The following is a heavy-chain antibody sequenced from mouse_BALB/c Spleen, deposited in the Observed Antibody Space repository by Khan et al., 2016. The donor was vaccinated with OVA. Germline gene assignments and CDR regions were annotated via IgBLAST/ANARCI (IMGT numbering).Heavy chain of an antibody. J-gene: IGHJ3*01. CDR2: IWSGGST. CDR3: ARNYDYDEGLAY. CDR1: GFSLTSYG. V-gene: IGHV2-2*02. Sequence: QVRLQQSGPGLVQPSQSLSITCTVSGFSLTSYGVHWVRQSPGKGLEWLGVIWSGGSTDYNAAFISRLSISKDNSKSQVFFKMNSLHANDSAIYYGARNYDYDEGLAYWGQGTLVTVSA. D-gene: IGHD2-4*01.